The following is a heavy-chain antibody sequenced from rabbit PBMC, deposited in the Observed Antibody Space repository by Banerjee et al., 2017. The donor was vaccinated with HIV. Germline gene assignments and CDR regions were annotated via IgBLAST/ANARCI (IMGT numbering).Heavy chain of an antibody. D-gene: IGHD4-1*01. CDR2: IYIGGGWSN. CDR1: GFSFSSSNW. CDR3: ARDLAGVIGWNFGL. Sequence: QQQLVESGGGLVQPEGSLTLTCTASGFSFSSSNWICWVRQAPGKGLEWIGCIYIGGGWSNYYASWAKGRFTFSKTSSTTVTLQMTSLTAADTATYFCARDLAGVIGWNFGLWGPGTLVTVS. V-gene: IGHV1S45*01. J-gene: IGHJ4*01.